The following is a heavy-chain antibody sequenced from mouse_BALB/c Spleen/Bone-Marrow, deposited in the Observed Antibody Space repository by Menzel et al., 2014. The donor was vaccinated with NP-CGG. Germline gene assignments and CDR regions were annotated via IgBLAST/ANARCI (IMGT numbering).Heavy chain of an antibody. V-gene: IGHV3-6*02. CDR1: GYSITGGYY. CDR3: ARGDGYFPYWYFDV. Sequence: EVHLVESGHGLVKPSQSLSLTCSVTGYSITGGYYWNWIRQFPGNKLQWMGYIRYDGNNNYNPSLKDRISITRDTSKNQFFLKLNSVTTDDTATYYCARGDGYFPYWYFDVWGAGTTVTVSS. J-gene: IGHJ1*01. D-gene: IGHD2-3*01. CDR2: IRYDGNN.